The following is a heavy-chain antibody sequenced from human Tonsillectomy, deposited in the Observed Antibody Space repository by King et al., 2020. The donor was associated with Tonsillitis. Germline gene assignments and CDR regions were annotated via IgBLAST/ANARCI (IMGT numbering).Heavy chain of an antibody. CDR3: ARYRQVGPTKGHYFDY. J-gene: IGHJ4*02. V-gene: IGHV3-66*01. D-gene: IGHD1-26*01. Sequence: VQLVESGGGLVQPGGSLRLSCAASGFTVSSSYMSWVRQAPDKGLEWVSVIYSGGSTYYADSVKGRFTISRDNSKNTLFLQMNSLRAEDTSVYYCARYRQVGPTKGHYFDYWGQGTLVTVSS. CDR1: GFTVSSSY. CDR2: IYSGGST.